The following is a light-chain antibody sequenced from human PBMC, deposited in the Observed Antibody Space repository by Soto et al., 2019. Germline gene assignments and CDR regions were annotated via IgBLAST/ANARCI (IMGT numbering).Light chain of an antibody. CDR1: QSINNR. CDR3: QQYASYSPT. V-gene: IGKV1-5*01. Sequence: DIQMTQSPSTLSASVGDRVTITCRASQSINNRLAWYQLKPGKAPKLLIYYASTLQSGVPSGFSGSGSGTEFTLTISSLQPDDFATYYCQQYASYSPTFGQGTKVGIE. CDR2: YAS. J-gene: IGKJ1*01.